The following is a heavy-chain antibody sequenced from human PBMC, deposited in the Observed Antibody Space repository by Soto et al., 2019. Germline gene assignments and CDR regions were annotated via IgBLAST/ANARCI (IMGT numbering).Heavy chain of an antibody. V-gene: IGHV3-30*04. CDR2: ISHNVSIQ. D-gene: IGHD1-26*01. CDR1: GLSFSNYA. CDR3: ARDAEGELRAASWFDP. J-gene: IGHJ5*02. Sequence: PGGSLRLSCAASGLSFSNYAMHWVRQAPGKGLEWVTMISHNVSIQFYADSVKGRFTISRDNSKDTLYLQMNSLTAADTAVYYCARDAEGELRAASWFDPWGQGTLVTVSS.